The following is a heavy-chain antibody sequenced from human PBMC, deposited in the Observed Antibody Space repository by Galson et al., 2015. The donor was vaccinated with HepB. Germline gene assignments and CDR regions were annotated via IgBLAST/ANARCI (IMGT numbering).Heavy chain of an antibody. CDR2: INPSGGST. CDR1: GYTFTSYY. Sequence: SVKVSCKASGYTFTSYYMHWVRQAPGQGLEWMGIINPSGGSTSRAQKFQGRVTMTRDTSTSTVYMELSSLKSEDTAVYYCAREQGGSGYCFDSWGQGTLVTVSS. CDR3: AREQGGSGYCFDS. J-gene: IGHJ4*02. D-gene: IGHD3-22*01. V-gene: IGHV1-46*03.